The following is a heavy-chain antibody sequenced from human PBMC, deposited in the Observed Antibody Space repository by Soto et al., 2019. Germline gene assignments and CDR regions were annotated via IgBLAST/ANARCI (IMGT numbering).Heavy chain of an antibody. CDR2: ISGSGGST. J-gene: IGHJ5*02. CDR3: ASNRHYDFWSGYYTDNWFDP. V-gene: IGHV3-23*01. CDR1: GFTFSSYA. Sequence: PGGSLRLSCAASGFTFSSYAMSWARQAPGKGLEWVSAISGSGGSTYYADSVKGRFTISRDNSKNTLYLQMNSLRAEDTAVYYCASNRHYDFWSGYYTDNWFDPWGQGTLVTVSS. D-gene: IGHD3-3*01.